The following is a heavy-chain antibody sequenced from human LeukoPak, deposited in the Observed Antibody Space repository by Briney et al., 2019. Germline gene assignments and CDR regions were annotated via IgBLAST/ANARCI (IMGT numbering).Heavy chain of an antibody. Sequence: SVKVSCKASVGTFSSYAISWVRQAPGQGLEWMGGIIPIFGTANYAQKFQGRVTITADESTSTAYMELSSLRSEDTAVYYCARDSQDIVAPQGGYYYYGMDVWGQGTTVTVSS. J-gene: IGHJ6*02. CDR2: IIPIFGTA. CDR3: ARDSQDIVAPQGGYYYYGMDV. D-gene: IGHD2-15*01. V-gene: IGHV1-69*13. CDR1: VGTFSSYA.